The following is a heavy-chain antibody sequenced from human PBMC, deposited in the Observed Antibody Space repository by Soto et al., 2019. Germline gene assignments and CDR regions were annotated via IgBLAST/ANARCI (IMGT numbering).Heavy chain of an antibody. Sequence: SETLSLTCSVSGGSINSYYWSWIRQPPGKGLEWIGYISYSGGTNYNPSLKSRVTISVDTSKNQFSLRLSSVTAADTAGYYCARHYIEGAYRYFDNWGQGTLVTVSS. CDR2: ISYSGGT. CDR3: ARHYIEGAYRYFDN. J-gene: IGHJ4*02. D-gene: IGHD1-26*01. CDR1: GGSINSYY. V-gene: IGHV4-59*08.